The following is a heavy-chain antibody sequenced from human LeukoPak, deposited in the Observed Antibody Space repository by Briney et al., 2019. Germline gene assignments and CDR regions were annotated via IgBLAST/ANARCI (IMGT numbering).Heavy chain of an antibody. J-gene: IGHJ4*02. V-gene: IGHV4-59*01. Sequence: PSETLSLTCTVSGGSISSYYWSWIRQPPGKGLEWIGYIYYSGSTNYNPSLKSRVTISVDTSKNQFSLKLSSVTAADTAVYYCARLTRSSFPYWGQGTLVTVSS. CDR2: IYYSGST. CDR3: ARLTRSSFPY. D-gene: IGHD6-13*01. CDR1: GGSISSYY.